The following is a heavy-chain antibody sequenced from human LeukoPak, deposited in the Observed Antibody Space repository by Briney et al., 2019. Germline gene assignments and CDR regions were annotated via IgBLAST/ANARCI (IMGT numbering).Heavy chain of an antibody. CDR3: ARHVVVVPALGAFDI. CDR1: GGSISSSSYY. J-gene: IGHJ3*02. D-gene: IGHD2-2*01. V-gene: IGHV4-39*01. Sequence: SETLSLTCTVSGGSISSSSYYWGWIRQPPGKGLEWIGSIYYSGSTYYNPSLKSRVTISVDTSKNQFSLKLSSVTAADTAVYYCARHVVVVPALGAFDIWGQGTMVTVSS. CDR2: IYYSGST.